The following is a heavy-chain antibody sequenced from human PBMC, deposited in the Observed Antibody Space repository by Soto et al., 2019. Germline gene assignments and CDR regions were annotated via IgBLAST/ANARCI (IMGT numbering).Heavy chain of an antibody. V-gene: IGHV1-2*02. CDR2: INPNRGGT. CDR3: ARGWRYYYDSSGPASGWFDP. D-gene: IGHD3-22*01. Sequence: EASVKVACTASGYPFTGSSKHWVRQAPGQGLEWMGWINPNRGGTNYAQKFQGRVTMTRDTSISTAYMELSRLRSDDTAVYYCARGWRYYYDSSGPASGWFDPWGQGTLGTVAS. J-gene: IGHJ5*02. CDR1: GYPFTGSS.